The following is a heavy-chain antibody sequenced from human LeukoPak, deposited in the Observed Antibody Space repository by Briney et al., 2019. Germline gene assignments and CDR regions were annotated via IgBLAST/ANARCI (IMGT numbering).Heavy chain of an antibody. Sequence: ASVKVSCKVSGYTLTELSMHWVRQAPGKGLEWMAGFDPEDGETIYAKKFQGRVTMTEDTSTDTAYMELSSLSSEDTAVYYCATDRTYRAPGSFQHWGQGTLVTVSS. CDR1: GYTLTELS. J-gene: IGHJ1*01. V-gene: IGHV1-24*01. CDR2: FDPEDGET. CDR3: ATDRTYRAPGSFQH. D-gene: IGHD1-14*01.